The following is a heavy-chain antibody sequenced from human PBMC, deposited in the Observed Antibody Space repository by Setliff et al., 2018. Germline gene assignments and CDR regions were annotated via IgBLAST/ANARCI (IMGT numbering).Heavy chain of an antibody. J-gene: IGHJ4*02. Sequence: PSETLSLTCAASGGTFSYYYWTWIRQPPGKGLEWIGEINHSGSTSYNPSLESRVTISIDTSKNQFSLNLRYVTVADTGLYYCARGRNIKLRLLDSWGQGKLVTVSS. CDR3: ARGRNIKLRLLDS. CDR1: GGTFSYYY. D-gene: IGHD1-20*01. V-gene: IGHV4-34*01. CDR2: INHSGST.